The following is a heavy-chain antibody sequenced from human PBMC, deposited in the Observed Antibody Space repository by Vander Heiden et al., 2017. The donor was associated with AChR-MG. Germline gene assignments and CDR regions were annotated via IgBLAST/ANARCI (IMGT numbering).Heavy chain of an antibody. Sequence: QVQLVESGGGVVQPGRSLRLSCAASGFTFSSYGMHWVRQAPGKGLEWVAVIWYDGSNKYYADSVNGRFTISRDNSKNTLYLQMNSLRAEDTAVYYCARGITMVQVVILDYFDYWVQGTLVTVSS. V-gene: IGHV3-33*01. D-gene: IGHD3-10*01. CDR3: ARGITMVQVVILDYFDY. CDR2: IWYDGSNK. CDR1: GFTFSSYG. J-gene: IGHJ4*02.